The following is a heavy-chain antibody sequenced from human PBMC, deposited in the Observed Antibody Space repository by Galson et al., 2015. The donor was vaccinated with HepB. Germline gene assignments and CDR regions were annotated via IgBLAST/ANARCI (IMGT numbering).Heavy chain of an antibody. CDR2: ITGSGGST. D-gene: IGHD2-15*01. CDR3: AKDQYCSGGNCYTPFDY. V-gene: IGHV3-23*01. Sequence: SGFTFSSYDMSWVRQAPGKGLDWVSSITGSGGSTYYADSVKGRFTISRDNSKSTLYLEMNSLRAEDTAVYYCAKDQYCSGGNCYTPFDYWGQGTLVTVSS. J-gene: IGHJ4*02. CDR1: GFTFSSYD.